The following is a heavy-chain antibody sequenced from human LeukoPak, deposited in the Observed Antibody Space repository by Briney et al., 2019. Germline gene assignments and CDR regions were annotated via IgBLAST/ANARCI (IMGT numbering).Heavy chain of an antibody. V-gene: IGHV3-9*01. CDR2: ISWNSGSV. CDR3: AKDWMLRASPLYYFDY. Sequence: PGRSLRLSCAASGFTFDDYAMHWVRQAPGKGLEWVSGISWNSGSVGYADSVRGRFTISRDNAKNSLYLQMNSLRAEDTAVYYCAKDWMLRASPLYYFDYWGQGTLVTVSS. J-gene: IGHJ4*02. CDR1: GFTFDDYA. D-gene: IGHD1-1*01.